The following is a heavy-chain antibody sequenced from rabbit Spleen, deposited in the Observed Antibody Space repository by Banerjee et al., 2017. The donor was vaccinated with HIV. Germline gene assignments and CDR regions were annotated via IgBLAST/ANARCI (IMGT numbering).Heavy chain of an antibody. V-gene: IGHV1S45*01. CDR2: INTGSRSKT. D-gene: IGHD1-1*01. Sequence: QEQLEESGGGLVKPEGSLTLTCKASGFSFSDRDVMCWVRQAPGKGLEWVGCINTGSRSKTWYASWARGRFTISKTSSTTVTLQMTSLTAADTATYFCASGYSDIYLDLWGPGTLVTVS. CDR1: GFSFSDRDV. CDR3: ASGYSDIYLDL. J-gene: IGHJ4*01.